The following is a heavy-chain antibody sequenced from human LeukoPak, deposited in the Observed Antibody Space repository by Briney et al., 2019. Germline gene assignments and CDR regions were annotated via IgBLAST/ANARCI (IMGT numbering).Heavy chain of an antibody. CDR1: GFSFSGHW. J-gene: IGHJ4*02. Sequence: PGGSLRLSCTASGFSFSGHWMHWGRDLPGKGLVWVSRISPTGSTTSYADSVKGRSTFSRDNAKTTTYLQGNNLRAETPAVYSCARGPNCNWSGLDFWGQGTLLTVSS. CDR2: ISPTGSTT. CDR3: ARGPNCNWSGLDF. D-gene: IGHD1-1*01. V-gene: IGHV3-74*01.